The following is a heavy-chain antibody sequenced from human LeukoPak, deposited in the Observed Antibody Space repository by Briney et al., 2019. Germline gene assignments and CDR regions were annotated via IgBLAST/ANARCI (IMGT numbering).Heavy chain of an antibody. J-gene: IGHJ4*02. CDR3: ARDSDYDILTGYYNVAY. CDR2: INSDVSTT. Sequence: GGSLRLSCAASGFTSSAYWMHWVRQVPGKGLVWVSRINSDVSTTNYADSVKGRFTISRDNAKNTIYLQMNSLRAEDTAVYYCARDSDYDILTGYYNVAYWGQGTLVTVSS. D-gene: IGHD3-9*01. CDR1: GFTSSAYW. V-gene: IGHV3-74*01.